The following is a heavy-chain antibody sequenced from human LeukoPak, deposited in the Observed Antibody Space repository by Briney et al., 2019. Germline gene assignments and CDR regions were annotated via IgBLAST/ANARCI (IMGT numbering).Heavy chain of an antibody. Sequence: GRSLRLSCAASGFAFRTYSIHWVRQAPGKGLEWVTVVSADGRTQLYSDSVKGRFTVSRDNSLNTLHLQMNSLKTEDTAVYYCAREFGHNRWYFDYWGQGALVTVSS. CDR2: VSADGRTQ. CDR1: GFAFRTYS. CDR3: AREFGHNRWYFDY. J-gene: IGHJ4*02. V-gene: IGHV3-30*03. D-gene: IGHD5-24*01.